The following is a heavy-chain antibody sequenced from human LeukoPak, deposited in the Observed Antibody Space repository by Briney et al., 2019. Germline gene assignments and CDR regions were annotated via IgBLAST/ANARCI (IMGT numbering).Heavy chain of an antibody. CDR2: IWYDGSNK. CDR1: GFTFSSYG. Sequence: GRSLRLSCAASGFTFSSYGMHWVRQAPGKGLEWVAVIWYDGSNKYYADSVKGRFTISRDNSKNTLYLQMNSLRAEDTAVYYCARTGPTVTTRMDYWGQGTLVTVSS. J-gene: IGHJ4*02. D-gene: IGHD4-17*01. CDR3: ARTGPTVTTRMDY. V-gene: IGHV3-33*08.